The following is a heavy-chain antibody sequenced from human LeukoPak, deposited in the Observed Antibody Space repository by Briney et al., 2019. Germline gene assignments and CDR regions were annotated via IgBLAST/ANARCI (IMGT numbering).Heavy chain of an antibody. CDR1: GYTFTGYY. CDR2: INANSGGT. Sequence: GASVKVSCKASGYTFTGYYMHWVRQAPGQGLEWMGWINANSGGTNYAQKFQGRVTMTRDTSISTAYMELSRLRSDDTAVYYCARNPGSIAAAGEADYWGQGTLVTVSS. CDR3: ARNPGSIAAAGEADY. D-gene: IGHD6-13*01. J-gene: IGHJ4*02. V-gene: IGHV1-2*02.